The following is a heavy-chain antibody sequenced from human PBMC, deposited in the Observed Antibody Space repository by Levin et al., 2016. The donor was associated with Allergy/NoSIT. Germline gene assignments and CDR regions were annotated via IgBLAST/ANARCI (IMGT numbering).Heavy chain of an antibody. CDR2: IFYSGRT. D-gene: IGHD6-19*01. V-gene: IGHV4-59*08. CDR1: GGSISNYY. Sequence: SETLSLTCTVSGGSISNYYWSWIRQPPGKALEWIGYIFYSGRTNYNPSLKSRVTISVDTSGDQFSLKLSSVTAADTAVYYCARHPNSGWYFSYWGQGTLVTVSS. J-gene: IGHJ4*02. CDR3: ARHPNSGWYFSY.